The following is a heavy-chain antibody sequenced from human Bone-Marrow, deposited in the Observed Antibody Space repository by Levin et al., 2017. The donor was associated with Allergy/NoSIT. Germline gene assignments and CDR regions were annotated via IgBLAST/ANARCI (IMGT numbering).Heavy chain of an antibody. CDR3: ARADKTSNYLDY. J-gene: IGHJ4*02. CDR2: IDPSDSYT. V-gene: IGHV5-10-1*01. D-gene: IGHD2-15*01. CDR1: ESSFTSYW. Sequence: GGSLRLSCKGSESSFTSYWISWVRQMPGKGLEWMGRIDPSDSYTNYNPSFQGHVTISADKSINTAYLQWSSLQASDTAMYYCARADKTSNYLDYWAQGTPVAVAS.